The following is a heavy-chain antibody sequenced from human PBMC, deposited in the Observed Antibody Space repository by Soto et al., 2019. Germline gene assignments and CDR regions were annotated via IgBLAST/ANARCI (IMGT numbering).Heavy chain of an antibody. Sequence: GWSLRLSCASSGFTFSSYGMHWVRQAPGKGLEWVAVIWYDGSNKYYADSVKGRFTISRDNSKNTLYLQMNSLRAEDTAVYYCARGRQQQLEAFDIWGQGTMVTVSS. CDR3: ARGRQQQLEAFDI. V-gene: IGHV3-33*01. CDR1: GFTFSSYG. J-gene: IGHJ3*02. CDR2: IWYDGSNK. D-gene: IGHD6-13*01.